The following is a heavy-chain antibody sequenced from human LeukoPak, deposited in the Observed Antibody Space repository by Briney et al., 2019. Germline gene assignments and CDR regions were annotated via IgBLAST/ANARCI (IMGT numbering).Heavy chain of an antibody. D-gene: IGHD1-26*01. CDR3: AKGLGNYFDY. J-gene: IGHJ4*02. V-gene: IGHV3-30*02. Sequence: PGGSLRLSCAASGFTFSSYGMHWVRQAPGKGLEWVAFIRYDGSNKYYADSVKGRFTFSRDNSKNTLYLQMNSLRAEDTAVYYCAKGLGNYFDYWGQGTLVTVSS. CDR2: IRYDGSNK. CDR1: GFTFSSYG.